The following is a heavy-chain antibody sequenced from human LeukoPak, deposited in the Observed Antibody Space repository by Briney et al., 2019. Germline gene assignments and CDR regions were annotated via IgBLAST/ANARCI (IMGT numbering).Heavy chain of an antibody. D-gene: IGHD6-13*01. Sequence: GGSLRLSCAASGFTFSSYGMHWVRQAPGKGLEWVAVISYDGSNKYYADSVKGRFTISRDNSKNTLYLQMNSLRAEDTAVYYCARGRLIAAAVYDYWGQGTLVTVSS. J-gene: IGHJ4*02. CDR3: ARGRLIAAAVYDY. CDR1: GFTFSSYG. CDR2: ISYDGSNK. V-gene: IGHV3-30*03.